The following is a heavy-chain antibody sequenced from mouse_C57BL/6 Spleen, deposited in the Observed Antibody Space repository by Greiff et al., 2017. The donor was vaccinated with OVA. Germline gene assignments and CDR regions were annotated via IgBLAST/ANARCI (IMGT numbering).Heavy chain of an antibody. CDR1: GFNIKDDY. CDR3: TTLRGVSPDY. D-gene: IGHD2-10*02. CDR2: IDPENGDT. V-gene: IGHV14-4*01. J-gene: IGHJ2*01. Sequence: EVQLVESGAELVRPGASVKLSCTASGFNIKDDYMHWVKQRPEQGLEWIGWIDPENGDTEYASKFQGKATITADTSSNTAYLQLSSLTSEDTAVYYCTTLRGVSPDYWGQGTTLTVSS.